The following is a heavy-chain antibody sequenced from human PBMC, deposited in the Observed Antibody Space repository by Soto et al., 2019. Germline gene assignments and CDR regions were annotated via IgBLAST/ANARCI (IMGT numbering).Heavy chain of an antibody. CDR3: AKGVLLLLVGSTNNWFDP. J-gene: IGHJ5*02. V-gene: IGHV3-30*18. CDR1: GFTFSSYG. Sequence: QVRLVESGGGVVQPGTSLRLSCAASGFTFSSYGMHWVRQAPGKGLEWVATTSYDGSNTYYADSVKGRFTISRDNSKNTLYLHQNTLRTEDTAMYYCAKGVLLLLVGSTNNWFDPWGQGTLVTVSS. D-gene: IGHD1-26*01. CDR2: TSYDGSNT.